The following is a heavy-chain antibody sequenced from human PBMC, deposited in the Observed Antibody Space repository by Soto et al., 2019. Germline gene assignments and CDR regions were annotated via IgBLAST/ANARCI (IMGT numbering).Heavy chain of an antibody. V-gene: IGHV1-69*02. CDR2: IIPILGIA. CDR1: GGTFSSYT. Sequence: GASVKVSCKASGGTFSSYTISWVRQAPGQGLEWMGRIIPILGIANYAQKFQGRVTITADKSTSTAYMQMNSLRAEDTAIYYCANYQRQPGGFEYWGQGTLVTVSS. D-gene: IGHD1-1*01. CDR3: ANYQRQPGGFEY. J-gene: IGHJ4*02.